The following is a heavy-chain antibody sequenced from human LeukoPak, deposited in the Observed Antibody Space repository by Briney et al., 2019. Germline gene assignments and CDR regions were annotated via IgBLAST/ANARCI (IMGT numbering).Heavy chain of an antibody. V-gene: IGHV3-74*01. J-gene: IGHJ3*02. CDR2: IKGDGSGI. CDR1: GFSLSNYW. Sequence: PGGSLRLSCAVSGFSLSNYWIHWVRQAPGKGLVWVSHIKGDGSGIKYADSVRGRFTISTDSASNTLYLQMNSLRVEDTAVYYCARDDSGPQAFDIWGQGTMVTVSS. D-gene: IGHD4/OR15-4a*01. CDR3: ARDDSGPQAFDI.